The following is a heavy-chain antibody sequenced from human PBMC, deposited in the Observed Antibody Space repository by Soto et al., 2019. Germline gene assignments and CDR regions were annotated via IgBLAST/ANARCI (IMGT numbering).Heavy chain of an antibody. J-gene: IGHJ4*02. CDR2: IKQDGSEK. CDR3: AGVSYSVVPDC. CDR1: RFTFSNYW. D-gene: IGHD2-21*01. V-gene: IGHV3-7*01. Sequence: PGGSLRLSCAASRFTFSNYWMSWVRQAPGKGLEWVANIKQDGSEKYYVDSVKGRFTISRDNAKNSLYLQMNSLRADDTAVYYCAGVSYSVVPDCWGQGTLVTVYS.